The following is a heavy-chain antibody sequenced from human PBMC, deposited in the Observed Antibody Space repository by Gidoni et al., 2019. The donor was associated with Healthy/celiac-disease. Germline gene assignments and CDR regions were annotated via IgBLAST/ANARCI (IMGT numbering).Heavy chain of an antibody. CDR2: IIPILGIA. J-gene: IGHJ4*02. CDR3: AREHYYDSSGYYQYYFDY. D-gene: IGHD3-22*01. V-gene: IGHV1-69*08. CDR1: GGTFSSYT. Sequence: QVQLVQSGAEVQKPGSSVTVSCKASGGTFSSYTISWVRQAPGQGLEGMGRIIPILGIANYAQKFQGRVTITADKSTSTAYMELSSLRSEDTAVYYCAREHYYDSSGYYQYYFDYWGQGTLVTVSS.